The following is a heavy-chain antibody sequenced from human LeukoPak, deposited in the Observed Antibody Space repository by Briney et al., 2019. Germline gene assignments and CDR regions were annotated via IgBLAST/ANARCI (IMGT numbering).Heavy chain of an antibody. J-gene: IGHJ3*02. V-gene: IGHV1-18*01. CDR3: ARDRRRSVWGSYRPDDAFDI. CDR2: ISAYNGNT. CDR1: GYTFTSYG. D-gene: IGHD3-16*02. Sequence: ASVKVSCKASGYTFTSYGISWVRQAPGQGLEWMGWISAYNGNTNYAQKLQGRVTITTDTSTSTAYMELRSLRSDDTAVYYCARDRRRSVWGSYRPDDAFDIWGQGTMVTVSS.